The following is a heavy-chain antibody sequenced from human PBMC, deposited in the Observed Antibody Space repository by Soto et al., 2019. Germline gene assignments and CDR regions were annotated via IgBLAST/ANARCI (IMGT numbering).Heavy chain of an antibody. CDR3: ERGLSAASVLTCYYGY. J-gene: IGHJ4*02. CDR2: IYYSENT. D-gene: IGHD2-21*01. V-gene: IGHV4-31*03. CDR1: VGSISSPVYY. Sequence: PPDTPSLTPTVSVGSISSPVYYWTWISQHPGKGLQWIGYIYYSENTYYNPSHKSRLTISLDTSNNQFSLKLTSVTAPDTAGDYCERGLSAASVLTCYYGYWGQGTLVTVS.